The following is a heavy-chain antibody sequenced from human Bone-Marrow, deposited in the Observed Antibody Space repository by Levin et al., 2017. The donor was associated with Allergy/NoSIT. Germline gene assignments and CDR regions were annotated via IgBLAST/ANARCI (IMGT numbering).Heavy chain of an antibody. CDR3: ARDGGVVVASALVPRRGMDV. D-gene: IGHD2-2*01. V-gene: IGHV3-33*01. CDR1: GFTFSNYG. Sequence: PGESLKISCAASGFTFSNYGIHWVRQAPGKGLEWVAVIWYDGKNEYYVDSVKGRFTISRDNSKNTVYLQMNSLRVEDTAVYYCARDGGVVVASALVPRRGMDVWGQGTTVTVSS. J-gene: IGHJ6*02. CDR2: IWYDGKNE.